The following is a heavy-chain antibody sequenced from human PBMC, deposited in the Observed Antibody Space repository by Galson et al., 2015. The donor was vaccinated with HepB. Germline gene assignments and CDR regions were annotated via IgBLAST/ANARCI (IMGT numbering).Heavy chain of an antibody. D-gene: IGHD3-10*01. CDR2: MSFDGNNK. V-gene: IGHV3-30*18. J-gene: IGHJ6*03. CDR1: GFTFSSYA. CDR3: AKYLTHRESGRPSHYYYYNYMYV. Sequence: SLRLSCAASGFTFSSYAMHWVRQGPGKGLEWVAVMSFDGNNKYYADSVKGRFTISRDNSRNTLYLQINRLRAEDTAVYYCAKYLTHRESGRPSHYYYYNYMYVWGKGTAVTVSS.